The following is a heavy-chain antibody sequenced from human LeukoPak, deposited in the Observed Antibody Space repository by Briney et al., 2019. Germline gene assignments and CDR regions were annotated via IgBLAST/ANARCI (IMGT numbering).Heavy chain of an antibody. Sequence: GGSLRLSCAASGFMFSSNWMSWVRLAPGKGLEWLANIKEDGSKKYYVDSVKGRFTISRDNAKNSLYLQMDSLRAEDTAVYYCARDPGRQYSSIADVWGQGTTVTVSS. CDR1: GFMFSSNW. V-gene: IGHV3-7*03. CDR2: IKEDGSKK. D-gene: IGHD6-19*01. J-gene: IGHJ6*02. CDR3: ARDPGRQYSSIADV.